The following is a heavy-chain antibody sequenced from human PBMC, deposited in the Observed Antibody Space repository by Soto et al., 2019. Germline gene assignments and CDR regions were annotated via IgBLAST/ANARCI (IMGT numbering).Heavy chain of an antibody. V-gene: IGHV3-33*01. D-gene: IGHD3-16*01. J-gene: IGHJ4*02. CDR3: ARGMYYDYVWGGMDY. CDR1: GFTFSSYG. CDR2: IWYDGSNK. Sequence: QVQLVESGGGVVQPGRSLRLSCAASGFTFSSYGMHWVRRAPGKGLEWVAVIWYDGSNKYYADSVKGRFTISRDNSKNTLYLQMNSLRAEDTAVYYCARGMYYDYVWGGMDYWGQGTLVTVSS.